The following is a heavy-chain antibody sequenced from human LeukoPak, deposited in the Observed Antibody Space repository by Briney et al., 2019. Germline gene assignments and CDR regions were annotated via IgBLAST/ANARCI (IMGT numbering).Heavy chain of an antibody. V-gene: IGHV4-59*01. CDR3: ARVIGRLLWFGELTYWFDP. CDR2: IYYSGYT. J-gene: IGHJ5*02. CDR1: GGSISSYY. Sequence: SETLSLTCTVSGGSISSYYWSWIRQPPGKGLEWIGYIYYSGYTNYNPSLKSRVTISVDTSKNQFSLKLSSVTAADTAVYYCARVIGRLLWFGELTYWFDPWGQGTLVTVSP. D-gene: IGHD3-10*01.